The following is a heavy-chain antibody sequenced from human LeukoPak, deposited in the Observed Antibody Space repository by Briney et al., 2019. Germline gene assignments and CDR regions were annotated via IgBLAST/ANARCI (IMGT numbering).Heavy chain of an antibody. Sequence: SETLSLTCAVYGGSFSPYYWSWIRQPPGKGLEWIGEINHSGSTNYNPSLKSRVTISVDTSKNQFSLRLSSVAAADTAVYYCARGGFYCGGDCYVDYWGQGTLVTVSS. CDR1: GGSFSPYY. D-gene: IGHD2-21*02. J-gene: IGHJ4*02. CDR3: ARGGFYCGGDCYVDY. CDR2: INHSGST. V-gene: IGHV4-34*01.